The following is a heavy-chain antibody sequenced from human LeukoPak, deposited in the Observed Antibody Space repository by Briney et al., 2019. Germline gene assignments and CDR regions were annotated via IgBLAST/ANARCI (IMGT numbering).Heavy chain of an antibody. D-gene: IGHD2-21*01. J-gene: IGHJ6*03. CDR3: ARDCRTGACGGYYMDV. Sequence: GGSLRLSCAASGFTFSSYWMSWVRQAPGKGLEWVANIKQDGSEKYYVDSVKGRFTISRDNAKNSLYLQTNSLRAEDTAVYYCARDCRTGACGGYYMDVWGKGTTVTVSS. CDR1: GFTFSSYW. V-gene: IGHV3-7*01. CDR2: IKQDGSEK.